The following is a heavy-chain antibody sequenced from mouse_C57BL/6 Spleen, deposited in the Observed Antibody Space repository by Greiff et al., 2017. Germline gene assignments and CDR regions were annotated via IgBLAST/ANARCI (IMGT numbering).Heavy chain of an antibody. J-gene: IGHJ4*01. Sequence: QVQLQQPGAELVKPGASVKLSCKASGYTFTSYWMHWVKQRPGQGLEWIGMIHPNSGSTNYNEKFKSKATLTVDKSSSTAYMQLSSLTSEDSAVYYCARWLLTFSYAMDYWGQGTSVTVSS. CDR2: IHPNSGST. V-gene: IGHV1-64*01. CDR1: GYTFTSYW. D-gene: IGHD2-3*01. CDR3: ARWLLTFSYAMDY.